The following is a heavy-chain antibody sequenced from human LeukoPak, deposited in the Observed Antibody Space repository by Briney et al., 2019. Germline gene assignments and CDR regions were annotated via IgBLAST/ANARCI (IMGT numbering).Heavy chain of an antibody. CDR3: ARFFSSSWYYFDY. V-gene: IGHV1-2*02. CDR1: GYTFTVYY. D-gene: IGHD6-13*01. Sequence: ASVKVSCKASGYTFTVYYMHWVRQAPGQGLEWMGWINPNSGGTNYAQKFQGRVTMTRDTSISTAYMELSRLRSDDTAVYYCARFFSSSWYYFDYWGQGTLVTVSS. CDR2: INPNSGGT. J-gene: IGHJ4*02.